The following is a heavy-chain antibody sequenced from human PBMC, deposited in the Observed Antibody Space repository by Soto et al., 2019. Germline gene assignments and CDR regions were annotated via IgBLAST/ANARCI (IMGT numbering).Heavy chain of an antibody. J-gene: IGHJ4*02. Sequence: QVQLVQSGAEVRKPGASVNVSCKTSGYIFTNYGVAWVRQAPAQGLELVAWISGYNGYPKYTQKFQGRVTVTTDTSTRTGYMELRNLKSDDTAVYYCARASAGAIYDFWGQGTLVTVSS. CDR2: ISGYNGYP. CDR3: ARASAGAIYDF. V-gene: IGHV1-18*01. CDR1: GYIFTNYG.